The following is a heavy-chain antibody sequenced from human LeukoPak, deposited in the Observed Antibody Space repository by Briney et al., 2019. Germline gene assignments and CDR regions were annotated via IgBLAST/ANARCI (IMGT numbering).Heavy chain of an antibody. J-gene: IGHJ4*02. CDR3: ARGPVPAAILPFDY. CDR2: IIPIFGTA. Sequence: SVKVSCKASGGTFSSYAISWVRQAPGQGLEWMGGIIPIFGTANYAQKFQGRVTMTRDTSTSTVYMELSSLRSEDTAVYYCARGPVPAAILPFDYWGQGTLVTVSS. D-gene: IGHD2-2*02. V-gene: IGHV1-69*05. CDR1: GGTFSSYA.